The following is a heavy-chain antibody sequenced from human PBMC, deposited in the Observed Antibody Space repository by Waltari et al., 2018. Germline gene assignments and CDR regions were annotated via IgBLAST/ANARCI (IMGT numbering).Heavy chain of an antibody. D-gene: IGHD3-22*01. J-gene: IGHJ3*02. CDR1: GFTVSSNY. CDR3: AGGPSYYDSSTFAFDM. Sequence: EVQLVETGGGLIQPGGSLRLSCAASGFTVSSNYMGWARQAPGKGREWVSVIHSGGSTYYADSVKGRLTIFRDSSKNTLYLQMNTLRAEDTAMYYCAGGPSYYDSSTFAFDMWGQGTMVTVSS. V-gene: IGHV3-53*02. CDR2: IHSGGST.